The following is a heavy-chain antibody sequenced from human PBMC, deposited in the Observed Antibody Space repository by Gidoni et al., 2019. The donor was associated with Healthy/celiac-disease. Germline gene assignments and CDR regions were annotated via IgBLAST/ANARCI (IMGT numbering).Heavy chain of an antibody. Sequence: QVQLVQAGAEVKKPGASGKASCKASGSTFTGYCMHWVRQAPGQGLEWMGWINPNSGGTNYAQKFQGRVTMTRDTSISTAYMELSRLRSDDTAVYYCARVPRYCSGGSCSHFDYWGQGTLVTVSS. J-gene: IGHJ4*02. CDR1: GSTFTGYC. CDR3: ARVPRYCSGGSCSHFDY. D-gene: IGHD2-15*01. CDR2: INPNSGGT. V-gene: IGHV1-2*02.